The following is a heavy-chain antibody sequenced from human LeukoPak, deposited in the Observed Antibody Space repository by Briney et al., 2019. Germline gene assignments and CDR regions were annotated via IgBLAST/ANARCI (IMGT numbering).Heavy chain of an antibody. CDR3: AAYGLGSSRRFDP. D-gene: IGHD3-10*01. J-gene: IGHJ5*02. Sequence: PSQTLSLTCTVSGDSISSGSYYRSWIRQPPGKGLEWIGYIYYSGSTYYSPSLKSRVTISLDTSKNQFSLNLSSVTAADTAVYYCAAYGLGSSRRFDPWGQGTLVTVSS. CDR2: IYYSGST. V-gene: IGHV4-31*02. CDR1: GDSISSGSYY.